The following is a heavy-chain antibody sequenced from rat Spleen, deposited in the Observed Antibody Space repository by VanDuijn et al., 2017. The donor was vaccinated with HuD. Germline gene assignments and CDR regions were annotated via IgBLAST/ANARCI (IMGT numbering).Heavy chain of an antibody. V-gene: IGHV5-7*01. CDR1: GFTFSDYN. CDR3: ARRHYGYTDYFDY. Sequence: EVQLVESDGGLVQPGRSLKLSCAASGFTFSDYNMAWVRQAPKKGLEWVTSITNTGGSTYYPDSVKGRFTISRANAKSTLNLQMDSLRSEDTATYYCARRHYGYTDYFDYWGQGVMVTVSS. CDR2: ITNTGGST. J-gene: IGHJ2*01. D-gene: IGHD1-9*01.